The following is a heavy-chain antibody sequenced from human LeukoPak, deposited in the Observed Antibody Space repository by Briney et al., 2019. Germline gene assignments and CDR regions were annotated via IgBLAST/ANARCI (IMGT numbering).Heavy chain of an antibody. CDR1: GFTVSSNY. CDR2: IYSGGST. J-gene: IGHJ3*02. Sequence: GGSLRLSCAASGFTVSSNYMSWVRQAPRKGLEWVSVIYSGGSTYYADSVKGRFTISRDNSKNTLYLQMNSLRAEDTAVYYCAVEAVAGRNAFDIWGQGTMVTVSS. CDR3: AVEAVAGRNAFDI. V-gene: IGHV3-66*01. D-gene: IGHD6-19*01.